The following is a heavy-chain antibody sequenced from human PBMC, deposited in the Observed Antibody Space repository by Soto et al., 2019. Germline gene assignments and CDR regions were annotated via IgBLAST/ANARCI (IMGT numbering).Heavy chain of an antibody. V-gene: IGHV4-31*11. CDR3: ARDFERYAIDA. D-gene: IGHD3-16*01. Sequence: PSETVSLACAVPRGSIIRAYTYWICIRKHPGKGLEWIGYIAYSRDPYYNPSLRSRATISADPSENKCSLTLRSVTAAETALYFCARDFERYAIDAWAQGTSVT. J-gene: IGHJ5*02. CDR1: RGSIIRAYTY. CDR2: IAYSRDP.